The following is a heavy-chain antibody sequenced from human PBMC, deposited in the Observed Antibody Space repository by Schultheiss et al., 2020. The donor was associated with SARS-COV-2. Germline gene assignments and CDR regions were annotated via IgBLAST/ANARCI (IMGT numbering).Heavy chain of an antibody. CDR3: ARAGYTAVPRYWNFDL. CDR2: IYYSGSF. D-gene: IGHD5-18*01. J-gene: IGHJ2*01. CDR1: RGSMETQY. V-gene: IGHV4-59*11. Sequence: SETLSLTCTVSRGSMETQYWSWIRQHPGKGLEWIGYIYYSGSFYYNPSLKSRITISVDMSENQFSLKLTSVTAADTAVYFCARAGYTAVPRYWNFDLWGRGTLVTVSS.